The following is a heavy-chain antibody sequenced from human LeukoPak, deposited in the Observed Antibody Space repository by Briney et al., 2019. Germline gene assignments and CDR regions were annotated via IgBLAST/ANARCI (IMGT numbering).Heavy chain of an antibody. Sequence: PSETLSLTCTVSGGSISSGDYYWSWIRQPPGKGLEWIGYIYYSGSTYYNPSLKSRVTISVDTSKNQFSLKLSSVTAADTAVYCCAGAPYPPDAFDIWGQGTMVTVSS. CDR2: IYYSGST. CDR1: GGSISSGDYY. CDR3: AGAPYPPDAFDI. J-gene: IGHJ3*02. V-gene: IGHV4-30-4*01.